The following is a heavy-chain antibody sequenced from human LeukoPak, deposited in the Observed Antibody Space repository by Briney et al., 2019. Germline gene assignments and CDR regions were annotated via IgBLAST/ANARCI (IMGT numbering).Heavy chain of an antibody. J-gene: IGHJ5*02. D-gene: IGHD2-15*01. V-gene: IGHV3-7*01. Sequence: SGGSLRLSCAASGFTFSSYWMSWVRQAPGKGLEWVANIKKDGSEKYYVDSVKGRFTISRDNAKNSLYLQMNSLRAEDTAVYYCASNYCSGGSCYPNWFDPWGQGTLVTVSS. CDR1: GFTFSSYW. CDR2: IKKDGSEK. CDR3: ASNYCSGGSCYPNWFDP.